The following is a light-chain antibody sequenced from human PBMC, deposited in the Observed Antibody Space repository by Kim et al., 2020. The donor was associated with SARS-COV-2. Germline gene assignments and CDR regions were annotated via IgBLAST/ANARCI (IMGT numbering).Light chain of an antibody. CDR1: SLRSYY. CDR2: GKN. V-gene: IGLV3-19*01. Sequence: ALGQTVRTTCQGDSLRSYYASWYQQRPGQAPVVVMYGKNNRPSGIPDRFSGSSSGNTASLTITGAQAEDEAEYYCNSRDSSGNHVVFGGGTQLTVL. J-gene: IGLJ2*01. CDR3: NSRDSSGNHVV.